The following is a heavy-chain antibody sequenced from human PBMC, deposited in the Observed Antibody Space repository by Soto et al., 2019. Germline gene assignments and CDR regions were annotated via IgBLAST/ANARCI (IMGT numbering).Heavy chain of an antibody. CDR1: GGSISSYY. CDR3: ARSLDY. V-gene: IGHV4-59*01. Sequence: SETLSLTCTVSGGSISSYYWSWIRQPPGKGLEWIGYIYYSGSTNYNPSLMSRVTISVDTSKNQFSLKLSSVTAADTAVYYCARSLDYWGQGTLVTVSS. CDR2: IYYSGST. J-gene: IGHJ4*02.